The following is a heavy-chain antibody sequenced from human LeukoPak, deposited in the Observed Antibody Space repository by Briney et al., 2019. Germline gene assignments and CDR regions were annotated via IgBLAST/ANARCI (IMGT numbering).Heavy chain of an antibody. CDR3: ARVRSRYSSSWSYY. CDR1: GGSFSGYY. CDR2: INHSGST. Sequence: PSETLSLTCAVYGGSFSGYYCSWIRQPPGKGLEWIGEINHSGSTNYNPSLKSRVTISVDTSKNQFSLKLSSVTAADTAVYYCARVRSRYSSSWSYYWGQGTLVTVSS. V-gene: IGHV4-34*01. D-gene: IGHD6-13*01. J-gene: IGHJ4*02.